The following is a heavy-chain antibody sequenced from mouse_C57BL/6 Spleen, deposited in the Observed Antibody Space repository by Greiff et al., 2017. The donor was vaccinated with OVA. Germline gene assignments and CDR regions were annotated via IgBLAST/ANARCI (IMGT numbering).Heavy chain of an antibody. Sequence: QVQLKQPGAELVMPGASVKLSCKASGYTFTSYWMHWVKQRPGQGLEWIGEIDPSDSYTNYNQKFKGKSTLTVDKSSSTAYMQLSSLTSEDSAVYYCARYGSSPYFDYWGQGTTLTVSS. CDR2: IDPSDSYT. D-gene: IGHD1-1*01. CDR3: ARYGSSPYFDY. J-gene: IGHJ2*01. V-gene: IGHV1-69*01. CDR1: GYTFTSYW.